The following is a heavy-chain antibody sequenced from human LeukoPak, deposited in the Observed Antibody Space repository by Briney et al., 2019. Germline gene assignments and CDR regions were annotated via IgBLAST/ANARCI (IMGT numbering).Heavy chain of an antibody. Sequence: SETLSLTCTVSGGSISSYYWSWIRQPPGKGLEWIGYIYYSGSTNYNPSLKSRVTISVDTSKNQFSLKLSSVTAADTAVYYCARHLWVAVAGREGYYFDYWGQGTLVTVSS. J-gene: IGHJ4*02. V-gene: IGHV4-59*01. CDR2: IYYSGST. CDR3: ARHLWVAVAGREGYYFDY. D-gene: IGHD6-19*01. CDR1: GGSISSYY.